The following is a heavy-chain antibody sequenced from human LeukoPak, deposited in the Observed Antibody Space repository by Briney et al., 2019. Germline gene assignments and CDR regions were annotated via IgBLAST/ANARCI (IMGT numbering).Heavy chain of an antibody. CDR2: LYSDGNT. CDR3: ARGVEPLAANTLAY. V-gene: IGHV3-53*01. Sequence: PGGSLRLSCAASGFTFITNDMTWVRQAPGKGLEWVSVLYSDGNTKYADSVQGRFTISRDNSKNTLYLEMNSLSPDDTAVYYCARGVEPLAANTLAYWGQGTLVTASS. D-gene: IGHD1-14*01. J-gene: IGHJ4*02. CDR1: GFTFITND.